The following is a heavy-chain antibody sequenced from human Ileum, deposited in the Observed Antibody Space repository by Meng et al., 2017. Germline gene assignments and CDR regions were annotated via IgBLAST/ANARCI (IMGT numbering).Heavy chain of an antibody. CDR2: IYYSGSP. Sequence: QWQLQESGLRLVRPSETLSLACTVSGGSVSSGSYYWSWIRQPPGKGLEWIGHIYYSGSPNYNPSLKSRVTISVDMSKNQFSLKLNSVTAADTAIYFCARSSTSPASYFFDYWGQGTLVTVSS. D-gene: IGHD6-6*01. CDR3: ARSSTSPASYFFDY. J-gene: IGHJ4*02. CDR1: GGSVSSGSYY. V-gene: IGHV4-61*01.